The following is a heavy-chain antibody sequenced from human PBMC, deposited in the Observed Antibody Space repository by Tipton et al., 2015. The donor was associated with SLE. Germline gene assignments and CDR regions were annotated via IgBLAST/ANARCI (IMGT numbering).Heavy chain of an antibody. CDR2: ISWNSVNI. V-gene: IGHV3-9*01. CDR1: GFTFDDHA. Sequence: RSLRLSCAASGFTFDDHAMYWVRQAPGKGLEWVSSISWNSVNIEYADSVKGRFTISRDNAKNSLYLQMNSLRAEDTALYYCARKTLDYYYYYMDVWGKGTTVTVSS. J-gene: IGHJ6*03. D-gene: IGHD3-16*01. CDR3: ARKTLDYYYYYMDV.